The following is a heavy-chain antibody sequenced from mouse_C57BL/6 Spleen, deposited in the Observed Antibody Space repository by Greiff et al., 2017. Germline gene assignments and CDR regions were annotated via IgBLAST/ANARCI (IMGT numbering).Heavy chain of an antibody. CDR2: ISSGSSTI. CDR3: ARAFYWYFDV. J-gene: IGHJ1*03. CDR1: GFTFSDYG. Sequence: DVHLVESGGGLVKPGGSLKLSCAASGFTFSDYGMHWVRQAPEKGLEWVAYISSGSSTIYYADTVKGRFTISRDNAKSTLYLQMTSLRSEDTAMYYCARAFYWYFDVWGTGTTVTVSS. V-gene: IGHV5-17*01.